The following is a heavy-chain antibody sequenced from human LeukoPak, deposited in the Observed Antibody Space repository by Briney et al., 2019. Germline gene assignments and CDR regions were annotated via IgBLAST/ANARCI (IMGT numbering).Heavy chain of an antibody. D-gene: IGHD3-16*01. J-gene: IGHJ5*02. V-gene: IGHV1-8*01. CDR2: INPNSGNT. Sequence: ASVKVSCKASEYTFTNHDINWVRQATGQGLEWMGWINPNSGNTGYTQKFQGRVTMTRITSLNTAFMELISLKSEDTAIYYCARSLGTYWGKDFLNWFDPWGQGTLVTVSS. CDR1: EYTFTNHD. CDR3: ARSLGTYWGKDFLNWFDP.